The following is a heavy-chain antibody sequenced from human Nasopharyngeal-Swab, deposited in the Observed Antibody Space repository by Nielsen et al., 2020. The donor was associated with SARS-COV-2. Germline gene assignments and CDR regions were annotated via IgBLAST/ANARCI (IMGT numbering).Heavy chain of an antibody. J-gene: IGHJ4*02. Sequence: GESLKISCEASGFTFDNYYMSWVRQASGKGLEWVGRIRSKTNNYATAYGASVKGRFTISRDDSNNMAYLQMNSLKSEDTAVYYCARKYDSSGHQFDWGQGTLVTVSS. CDR2: IRSKTNNYAT. CDR3: ARKYDSSGHQFD. D-gene: IGHD3-22*01. V-gene: IGHV3-73*01. CDR1: GFTFDNYY.